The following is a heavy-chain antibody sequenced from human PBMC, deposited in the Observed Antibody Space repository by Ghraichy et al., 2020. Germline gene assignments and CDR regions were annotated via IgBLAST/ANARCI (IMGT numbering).Heavy chain of an antibody. CDR3: ARDHYYDSSGSDGAFDI. V-gene: IGHV4-59*01. CDR1: GGSISSYY. Sequence: SETLSLTCTVSGGSISSYYWSWIRQPPGKGLEWIGYIYYSGSTNYNPSLKSRVTISVDTSKNQFSLKLSSVTAADTAVYYCARDHYYDSSGSDGAFDIWGQGTMVTVSS. D-gene: IGHD3-22*01. CDR2: IYYSGST. J-gene: IGHJ3*02.